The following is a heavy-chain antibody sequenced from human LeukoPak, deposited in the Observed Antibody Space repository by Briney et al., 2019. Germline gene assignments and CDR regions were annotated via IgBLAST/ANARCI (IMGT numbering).Heavy chain of an antibody. J-gene: IGHJ5*02. Sequence: GGSLRLSCAASGFTFSSYSMNWVRQAPGKGLEWFSSISSSSRYSYYADSVKGRFTISRDNAKNSLYLQMNSLRAEDTAVYYCARVLSRDYGSGSYSYYDSSGYYSTWGQGTLVTVSS. CDR1: GFTFSSYS. V-gene: IGHV3-21*01. CDR2: ISSSSRYS. D-gene: IGHD3-22*01. CDR3: ARVLSRDYGSGSYSYYDSSGYYST.